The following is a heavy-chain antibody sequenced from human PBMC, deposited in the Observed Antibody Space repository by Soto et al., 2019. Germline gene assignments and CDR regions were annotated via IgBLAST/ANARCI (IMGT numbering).Heavy chain of an antibody. D-gene: IGHD3-10*01. J-gene: IGHJ6*03. CDR2: IYYSGST. Sequence: PSETLSLTCTVSGGSISSYYWSWIRQPPGKGLEWIGYIYYSGSTNYNPSLKSRVTISVDTSKNQFSLKLSSVTAADTAVYYCVRKRYYYGSGSYFSPFVDRYYMDVWGKGTTVTVSS. CDR3: VRKRYYYGSGSYFSPFVDRYYMDV. V-gene: IGHV4-59*01. CDR1: GGSISSYY.